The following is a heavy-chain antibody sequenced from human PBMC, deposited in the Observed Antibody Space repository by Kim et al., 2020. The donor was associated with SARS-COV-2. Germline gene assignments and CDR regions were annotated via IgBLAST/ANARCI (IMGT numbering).Heavy chain of an antibody. J-gene: IGHJ4*02. D-gene: IGHD1-20*01. V-gene: IGHV3-33*06. CDR2: IWYDGSNK. Sequence: GGSLRLSCAASGFTFSSYGMHWVRQAPGKGLEWVAVIWYDGSNKYYADSVKGRFTISRDNSKNTLYLQMNSLRAEDTAVYYCAKDAPKPDNGYLDYWGQGTLVTVSS. CDR1: GFTFSSYG. CDR3: AKDAPKPDNGYLDY.